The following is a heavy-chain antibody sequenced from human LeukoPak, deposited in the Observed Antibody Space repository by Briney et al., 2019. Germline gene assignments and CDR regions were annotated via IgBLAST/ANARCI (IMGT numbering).Heavy chain of an antibody. J-gene: IGHJ6*03. CDR3: ARSAPDIVVAYYYYYYMDV. CDR1: GYTFTSCG. Sequence: ASVKVSCKASGYTFTSCGISWVRQAPGQGLEWMGWISAYNGNTNYAQKLQGRVTMTTDTSTSTAYMELRSLRSDDTAVYYCARSAPDIVVAYYYYYYMDVWGKGTTVTVSS. V-gene: IGHV1-18*01. D-gene: IGHD2-15*01. CDR2: ISAYNGNT.